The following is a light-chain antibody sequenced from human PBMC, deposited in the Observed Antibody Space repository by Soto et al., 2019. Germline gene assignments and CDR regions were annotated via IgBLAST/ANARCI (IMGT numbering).Light chain of an antibody. CDR1: RDIRNS. V-gene: IGKV1-12*01. CDR3: QQTSAFPRT. J-gene: IGKJ1*01. Sequence: DIQMTQSPSSVSASVGDRLTITCRASRDIRNSLAWYQQTPGKAPKLLLRGASSLHRGVPSRFSGGGAGTEFTLTISSLQSEDFATYYCQQTSAFPRTVGQGTKVDSK. CDR2: GAS.